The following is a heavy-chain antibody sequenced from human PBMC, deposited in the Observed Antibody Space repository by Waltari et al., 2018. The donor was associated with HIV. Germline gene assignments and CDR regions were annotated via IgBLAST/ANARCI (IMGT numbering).Heavy chain of an antibody. CDR2: INHSGST. CDR3: VRAGAVAGHGAFDI. D-gene: IGHD6-19*01. V-gene: IGHV4-34*01. CDR1: GGSFSGYY. J-gene: IGHJ3*02. Sequence: QVQLQQWGAGLLKPSETLSLTCAVYGGSFSGYYWSWIRQPPGKGLEWIGEINHSGSTNYNPSLKSRVTISVDTSNNQFSLRLGSVTAADTAVYYCVRAGAVAGHGAFDIWGQGTMVTVSS.